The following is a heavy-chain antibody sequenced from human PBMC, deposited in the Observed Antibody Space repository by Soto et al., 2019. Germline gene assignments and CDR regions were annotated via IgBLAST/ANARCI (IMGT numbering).Heavy chain of an antibody. Sequence: GASVKVSCKASGYTFTSYGISWVRQAPGQGLEWIGWISAYNGNTNYAQKLQGRVTMTTDTSTSTAYMELRSLRSDDTAVYYCAREGYCSSTSCSHYYYYCGMDVWGQGTTVTVYS. V-gene: IGHV1-18*01. CDR1: GYTFTSYG. D-gene: IGHD2-2*01. CDR3: AREGYCSSTSCSHYYYYCGMDV. J-gene: IGHJ6*02. CDR2: ISAYNGNT.